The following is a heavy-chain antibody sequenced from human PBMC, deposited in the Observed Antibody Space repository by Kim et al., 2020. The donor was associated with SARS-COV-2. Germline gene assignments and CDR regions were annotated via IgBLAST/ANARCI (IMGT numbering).Heavy chain of an antibody. CDR2: ISYDGSNK. Sequence: GGSLRLSCAASGFTFSSYGMHWVRQAPGKGLQWVAVISYDGSNKYYADSVKGRFTISRDNSKNTLYLQMNSLRAEDTAVYYCAKELAVNDYSNPSPLDYWGQGTLVTVSS. V-gene: IGHV3-30*18. J-gene: IGHJ4*02. CDR3: AKELAVNDYSNPSPLDY. D-gene: IGHD4-4*01. CDR1: GFTFSSYG.